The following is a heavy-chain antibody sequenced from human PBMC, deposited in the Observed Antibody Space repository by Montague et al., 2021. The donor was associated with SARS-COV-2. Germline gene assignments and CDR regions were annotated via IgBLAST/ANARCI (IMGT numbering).Heavy chain of an antibody. Sequence: TYYNRSLKSRLTISLDASKNQFSLSLSSVAAADTAIYYCARFSVRDYYFDYWGQGTMVSVS. D-gene: IGHD3-10*01. CDR3: ARFSVRDYYFDY. V-gene: IGHV4-31*02. CDR2: T. J-gene: IGHJ4*02.